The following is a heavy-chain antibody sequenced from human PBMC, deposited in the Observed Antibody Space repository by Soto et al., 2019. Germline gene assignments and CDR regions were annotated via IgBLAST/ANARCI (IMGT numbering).Heavy chain of an antibody. CDR3: ARAIRDQLLSDY. V-gene: IGHV1-8*01. J-gene: IGHJ4*02. CDR2: MNPDSANT. D-gene: IGHD1-26*01. Sequence: QVQLVQSGAEVKQPGASVKVSCRTSGYTFTNYDISWVRQATGQGLEWMGWMNPDSANTGYARKFQGRVTMTRDTSLGTAYMELNSLTSEDTAVYYCARAIRDQLLSDYWGQGTLVTVSS. CDR1: GYTFTNYD.